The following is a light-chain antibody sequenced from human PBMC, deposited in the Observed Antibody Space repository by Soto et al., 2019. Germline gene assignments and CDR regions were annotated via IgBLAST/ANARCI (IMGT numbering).Light chain of an antibody. J-gene: IGKJ1*01. CDR3: QQYVSSPTT. CDR1: QTIISNH. CDR2: GAS. Sequence: EIVLTQSPGTLSLSQGERATLSCRASQTIISNHLAWYQQKPGQPPRLLIYGASRRATGIPDRVSGSGSGTDFTLTISRLEPEDFAVYYCQQYVSSPTTFGQGTKVEIK. V-gene: IGKV3-20*01.